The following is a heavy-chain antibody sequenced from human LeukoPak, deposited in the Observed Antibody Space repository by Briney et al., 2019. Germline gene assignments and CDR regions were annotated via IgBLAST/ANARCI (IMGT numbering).Heavy chain of an antibody. Sequence: SETLSLTCTVSGGSIGTYYWSWVRQSPGKELEWIGYIYVTGNRYNPYLQSRVTISVDTSRNQFFLKMSSVTAADTAVYYCARHIGGGIEDMDVWGKGTEVTVSS. CDR3: ARHIGGGIEDMDV. V-gene: IGHV4-59*08. J-gene: IGHJ6*03. CDR2: IYVTGN. CDR1: GGSIGTYY. D-gene: IGHD3-16*02.